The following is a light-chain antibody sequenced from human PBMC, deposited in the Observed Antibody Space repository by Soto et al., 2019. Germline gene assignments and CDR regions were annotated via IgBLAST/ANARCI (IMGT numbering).Light chain of an antibody. V-gene: IGKV3-15*01. J-gene: IGKJ2*01. CDR2: DAS. CDR3: QQYDKWPPYT. CDR1: QSVSSN. Sequence: EIVMTQSPVILSVSPVYRSTVSCMASQSVSSNVAWYQQKPGQAPRLLIYDASTRATGVPARFAGSGSGTEFTLSISSLQSDDFAVYFCQQYDKWPPYTFGQGTKVDI.